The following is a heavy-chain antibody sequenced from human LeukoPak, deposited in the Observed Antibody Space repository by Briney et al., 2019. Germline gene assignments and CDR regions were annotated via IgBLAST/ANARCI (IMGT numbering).Heavy chain of an antibody. CDR1: GYTFTSYD. J-gene: IGHJ6*03. CDR3: ARSRSYSSPLYYYYYMDV. V-gene: IGHV1-8*01. D-gene: IGHD6-13*01. CDR2: MNPNSGNT. Sequence: ASVKVSCKASGYTFTSYDINWVRQATGQGLEWMGWMNPNSGNTGYAQKFQGRVTMTRNTSISTAYMELSSLRSEDTAVYYCARSRSYSSPLYYYYYMDVRGQGTTVTVSS.